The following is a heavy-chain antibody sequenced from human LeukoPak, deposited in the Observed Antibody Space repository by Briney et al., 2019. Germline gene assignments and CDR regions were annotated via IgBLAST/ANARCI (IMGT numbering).Heavy chain of an antibody. CDR2: ISSSSSYI. CDR3: ARTSSLTPTPSFDY. CDR1: GFTFSTYA. Sequence: TAGGSLRLSCAASGFTFSTYAMNWVRQAPGKWLEWVSSISSSSSYIYYADSLKGRFTISRDSAKNSLFLQMNSLRAEDTAVYYCARTSSLTPTPSFDYWGQGALVTVSS. D-gene: IGHD2-15*01. J-gene: IGHJ4*02. V-gene: IGHV3-21*01.